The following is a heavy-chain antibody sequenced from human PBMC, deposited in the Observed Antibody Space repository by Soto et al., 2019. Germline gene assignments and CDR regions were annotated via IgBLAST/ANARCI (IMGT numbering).Heavy chain of an antibody. J-gene: IGHJ4*02. Sequence: KTSETLSLTCTVSGGSISSGDYYWSWIRQPPGKGLEWIGYIYYSGSTYYNPSLKSRVTISVDTSKNQFSLKLSSVTAADTAVYYCARGPVYYGSGSYEYYFGYWGQGTLVTVSS. CDR3: ARGPVYYGSGSYEYYFGY. V-gene: IGHV4-30-4*01. D-gene: IGHD3-10*01. CDR1: GGSISSGDYY. CDR2: IYYSGST.